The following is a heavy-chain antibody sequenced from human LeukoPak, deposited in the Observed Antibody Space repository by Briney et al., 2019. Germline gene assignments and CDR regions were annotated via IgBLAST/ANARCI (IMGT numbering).Heavy chain of an antibody. D-gene: IGHD4-17*01. Sequence: TGGSLRLSCAASGFTFSSYSMNWVRQAPGKGLEWVSSISSSSSYIYYADSVKGRFTISRDNAKNSLYLQMNSLRAEDTAVYYCARLKTTVTNYFDYWGQGTLVTVSS. CDR3: ARLKTTVTNYFDY. CDR1: GFTFSSYS. V-gene: IGHV3-21*01. J-gene: IGHJ4*02. CDR2: ISSSSSYI.